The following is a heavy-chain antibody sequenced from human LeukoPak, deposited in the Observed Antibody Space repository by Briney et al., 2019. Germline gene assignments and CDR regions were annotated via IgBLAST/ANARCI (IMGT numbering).Heavy chain of an antibody. V-gene: IGHV1-8*01. CDR2: MNPNSGNT. Sequence: ASVKVSCKASGYTFTSYDINWVRQATGQGLEWMGWMNPNSGNTGYAQKFQGRVTMTRNTSISTAYMELSSLRSEDTAVYYCVRAKDYYYYYGMDVWGQGTTVTVSS. J-gene: IGHJ6*02. CDR3: VRAKDYYYYYGMDV. CDR1: GYTFTSYD.